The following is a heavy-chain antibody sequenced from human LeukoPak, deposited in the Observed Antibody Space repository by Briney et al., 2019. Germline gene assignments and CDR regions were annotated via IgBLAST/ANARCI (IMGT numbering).Heavy chain of an antibody. Sequence: SETLSLTCTVSGYSISSGYYWSWIRQPPGKGLGWTGNIYHSGSTYYNPSLKSRLTISVDTSKNQFSLKLSSVTAADTAVYYCASDGGALNDFDYWGQGALVTVSS. J-gene: IGHJ4*02. CDR3: ASDGGALNDFDY. D-gene: IGHD2-15*01. CDR1: GYSISSGYY. CDR2: IYHSGST. V-gene: IGHV4-38-2*02.